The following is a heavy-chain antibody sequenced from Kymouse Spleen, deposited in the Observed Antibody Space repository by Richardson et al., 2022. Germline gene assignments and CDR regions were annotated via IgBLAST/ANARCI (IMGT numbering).Heavy chain of an antibody. V-gene: IGHV4-34*01. CDR3: ARGGNYYGSGVDY. Sequence: QVQLQQWGAGLLKPSETLSLTCAVYGGSFSGYYWSWIRQPPGKGLEWIGEINHSGSTNYNPSLKSRVTISVDTSKNQFSLKLSSVTAADTAVYYCARGGNYYGSGVDYWGQGTLVTVSS. D-gene: IGHD3-10*01. J-gene: IGHJ4*02. CDR1: GGSFSGYY. CDR2: INHSGST.